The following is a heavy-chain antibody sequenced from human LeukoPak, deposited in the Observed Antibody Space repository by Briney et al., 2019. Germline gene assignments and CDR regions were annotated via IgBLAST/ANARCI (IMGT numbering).Heavy chain of an antibody. J-gene: IGHJ4*02. CDR1: GYSFTSYW. CDR2: IYPGDSDT. CDR3: ARHGPNRKYRTGLDF. V-gene: IGHV5-51*01. Sequence: KHGESLKISCKGSGYSFTSYWIGWVRPMPGKGLEWMGIIYPGDSDTRYSPSFQGRVTISADKSISTAYLQWSSLKASDTAMYYCARHGPNRKYRTGLDFWGQGTLVTVSS. D-gene: IGHD3/OR15-3a*01.